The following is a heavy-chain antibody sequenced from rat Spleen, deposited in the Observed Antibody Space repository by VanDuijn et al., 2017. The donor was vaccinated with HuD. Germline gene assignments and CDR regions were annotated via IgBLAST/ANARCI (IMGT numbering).Heavy chain of an antibody. V-gene: IGHV5-25*01. J-gene: IGHJ2*01. CDR3: ARGGPYYYDAQGFDY. CDR2: ISTSGSRT. Sequence: EVQLVESGGGLVQPGRSLKLSCAASGFTFSNYYMAWVRQAPKKGLEWVATISTSGSRTYYPDSVKGRFTISRDNAKSSLYLQMNSLKSEDTATYYCARGGPYYYDAQGFDYWGQGVMVTVSS. CDR1: GFTFSNYY. D-gene: IGHD1-12*01.